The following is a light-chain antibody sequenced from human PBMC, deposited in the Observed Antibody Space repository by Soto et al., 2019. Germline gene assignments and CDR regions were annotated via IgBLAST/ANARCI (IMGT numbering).Light chain of an antibody. CDR3: TSWATSSTLV. CDR2: AVS. J-gene: IGLJ2*01. V-gene: IGLV2-14*03. Sequence: QSALTQPASVSGSPGQSITISCTGTTSDIGAFDYVAWYQQHPGKAPKLMIFAVSYRPSGVSRRFSGSKSGNTASLTISGLQAEDEADYYCTSWATSSTLVFGGGTKVTVL. CDR1: TSDIGAFDY.